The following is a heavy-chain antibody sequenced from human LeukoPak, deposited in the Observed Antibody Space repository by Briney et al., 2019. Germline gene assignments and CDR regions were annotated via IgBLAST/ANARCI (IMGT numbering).Heavy chain of an antibody. CDR2: IYYSGST. V-gene: IGHV4-39*07. Sequence: SETLSLTCTVSGGSISSSSYYWGWIRQPPGKGLEWIGSIYYSGSTYYNPSLKSRVTISVDTSKNQFSLKLSSVTAADTAVYYCARDEAYPPRITISLWGQGTLVTVSS. D-gene: IGHD3-3*01. CDR3: ARDEAYPPRITISL. J-gene: IGHJ4*02. CDR1: GGSISSSSYY.